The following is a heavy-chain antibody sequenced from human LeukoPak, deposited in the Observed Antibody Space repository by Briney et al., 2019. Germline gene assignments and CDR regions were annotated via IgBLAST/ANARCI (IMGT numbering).Heavy chain of an antibody. CDR3: AKDPNGSADY. Sequence: GGSLRLSCAASGFTFSSYGMHWVRQAPGKGLEWVAVISYDGSNKYYADSVKGRFTISRDNSKNTLYLQMNSLRAEDTAVYYCAKDPNGSADYWGQGTLVTVSS. D-gene: IGHD5-24*01. V-gene: IGHV3-30*18. CDR1: GFTFSSYG. CDR2: ISYDGSNK. J-gene: IGHJ4*02.